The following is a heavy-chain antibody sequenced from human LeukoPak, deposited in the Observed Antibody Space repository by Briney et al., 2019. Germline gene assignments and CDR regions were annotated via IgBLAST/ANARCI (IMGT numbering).Heavy chain of an antibody. Sequence: GGSLRLSCAASGFTLSSYGMHWVRQAPGTGLEWVAVISYDGSNKYYADAVKGRFTISRDNSKNTLYLQMNSLRAEDTAVYYCAKDPDSCSSSGCRFFDYWGQGTLVTVSS. CDR1: GFTLSSYG. J-gene: IGHJ4*02. CDR3: AKDPDSCSSSGCRFFDY. V-gene: IGHV3-30*18. D-gene: IGHD6-19*01. CDR2: ISYDGSNK.